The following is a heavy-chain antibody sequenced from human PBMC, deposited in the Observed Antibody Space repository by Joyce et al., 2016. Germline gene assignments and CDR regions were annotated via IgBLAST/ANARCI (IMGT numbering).Heavy chain of an antibody. CDR2: INQDGGEG. CDR3: AKAESGRITDNDY. Sequence: EVQLAESGGGLVQPGGSLRLSCAASGFTFGNYWMSWVRQAPGKGLEWMANINQDGGEGYYGDSVRGRFTISRDNAKNLLHLQMTSLRLEDTAVYYCAKAESGRITDNDYWGQGTLVTVSS. V-gene: IGHV3-7*04. D-gene: IGHD3-10*01. J-gene: IGHJ4*02. CDR1: GFTFGNYW.